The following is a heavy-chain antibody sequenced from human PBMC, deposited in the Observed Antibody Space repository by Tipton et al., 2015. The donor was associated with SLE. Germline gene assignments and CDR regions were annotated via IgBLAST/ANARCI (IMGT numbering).Heavy chain of an antibody. J-gene: IGHJ5*02. CDR3: AGYSSSDLNWFDP. CDR2: IYHSGST. V-gene: IGHV4-4*02. D-gene: IGHD6-6*01. Sequence: TLSLTCAVSGGSISSSNWWSWVRQPPGKGLEWIGEIYHSGSTNYNPSLKSRVTISVDKSKNQFSLKLSSVTAADTAVYYCAGYSSSDLNWFDPWGQGTLVTVSS. CDR1: GGSISSSNW.